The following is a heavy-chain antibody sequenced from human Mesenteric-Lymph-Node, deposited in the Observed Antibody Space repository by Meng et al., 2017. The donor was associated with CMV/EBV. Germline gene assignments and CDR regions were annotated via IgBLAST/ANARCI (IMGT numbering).Heavy chain of an antibody. CDR3: ARVCSSTSCYAEVY. V-gene: IGHV3-7*04. CDR2: IKQDGSEK. D-gene: IGHD2-2*01. J-gene: IGHJ4*02. Sequence: FTLRGYLLGWVRQSTGEGLEWMANIKQDGSEKYYVDSVKGRFIISRDNAKKSLYLQMNSLRAEDTAVYYCARVCSSTSCYAEVYWGQGTLVTVSS. CDR1: FTLRGYL.